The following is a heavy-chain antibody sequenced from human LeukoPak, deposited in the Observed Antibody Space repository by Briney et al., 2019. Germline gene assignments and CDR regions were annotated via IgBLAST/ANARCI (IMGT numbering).Heavy chain of an antibody. V-gene: IGHV4-34*01. J-gene: IGHJ5*02. CDR1: GGSFSGYY. CDR2: INHSGST. CDR3: ARAPRGGPAAT. D-gene: IGHD2-2*01. Sequence: SETLSLTCAVYGGSFSGYYWGWIRQPPGKGLEWIGEINHSGSTNYNPSLKSRVTISVDTSKNQFSLKLSSVTAADTAVYYCARAPRGGPAATWGQGTLVTVSS.